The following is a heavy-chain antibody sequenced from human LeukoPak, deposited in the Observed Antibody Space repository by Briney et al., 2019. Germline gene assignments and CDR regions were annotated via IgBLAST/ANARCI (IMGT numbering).Heavy chain of an antibody. CDR3: AKAATYFYGSVTYDWFES. V-gene: IGHV3-48*04. CDR2: ISSSSSTI. CDR1: GFTFSSYS. Sequence: GGSLRLSCAASGFTFSSYSMNWVRQAPGKGLEWVSYISSSSSTIYYADSVKGRFTISRDNGKSTIYLQMNSLRVDDTAIYYCAKAATYFYGSVTYDWFESWGQGTLVTVSS. D-gene: IGHD3-10*01. J-gene: IGHJ5*01.